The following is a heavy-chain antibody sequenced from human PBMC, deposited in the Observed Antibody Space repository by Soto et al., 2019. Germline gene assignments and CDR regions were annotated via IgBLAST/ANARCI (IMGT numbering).Heavy chain of an antibody. V-gene: IGHV4-4*02. CDR1: GGSISTSNW. CDR3: ARSYSSSWYWFDP. D-gene: IGHD6-13*01. CDR2: VYRTGST. Sequence: SETLSLTCAGSGGSISTSNWWSWVRQPPGKGLEWIGEVYRTGSTNYNPSLESRLTISVDTSKNQFSLKLNSVTAADTAVYYCARSYSSSWYWFDPWGQGTLVTVS. J-gene: IGHJ5*02.